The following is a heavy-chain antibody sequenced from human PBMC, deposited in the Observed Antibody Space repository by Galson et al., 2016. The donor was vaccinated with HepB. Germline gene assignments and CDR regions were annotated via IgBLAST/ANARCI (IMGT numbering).Heavy chain of an antibody. CDR3: VRDHSVVPTTAYNWFDP. V-gene: IGHV3-74*01. Sequence: SLRLSCAASGFAFSSHWMHWVRQDLGKGLVWVSRINSDGTISNYADSVKGRFTISRDNAKNTLYLQMNILRADDPAVYFCVRDHSVVPTTAYNWFDPWGRGTLVTVSS. CDR1: GFAFSSHW. J-gene: IGHJ5*02. CDR2: INSDGTIS. D-gene: IGHD4-23*01.